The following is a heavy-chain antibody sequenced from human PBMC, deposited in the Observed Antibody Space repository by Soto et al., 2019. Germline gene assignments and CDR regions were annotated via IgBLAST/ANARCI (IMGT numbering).Heavy chain of an antibody. CDR2: IIPIFGTA. Sequence: GASVKVSCKASGGTFSGYAISWVRQAPGQGLEWMGGIIPIFGTANYAQKFQGRVTITADESTSTAYMELSSLRSEDTAVYYCARAKTLLLTGIAVADAYYYYGMDVWGQGTTVTVSS. V-gene: IGHV1-69*13. CDR1: GGTFSGYA. D-gene: IGHD6-19*01. J-gene: IGHJ6*02. CDR3: ARAKTLLLTGIAVADAYYYYGMDV.